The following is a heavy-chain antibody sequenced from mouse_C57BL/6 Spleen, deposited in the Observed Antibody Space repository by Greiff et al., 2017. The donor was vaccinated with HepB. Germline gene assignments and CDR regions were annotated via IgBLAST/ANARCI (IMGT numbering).Heavy chain of an antibody. Sequence: QVQLQQPGAELVKPGASVKLSCKASGYTFTSYWMHWVKQRPGRGLEWIGRIDPNSGGTKYNEKFKSKATLTVDKPSSTAYMQLSSLTSEDSAVYYGARSTVVAHYYAMDYWGQGTSVTVSS. J-gene: IGHJ4*01. CDR1: GYTFTSYW. CDR2: IDPNSGGT. CDR3: ARSTVVAHYYAMDY. D-gene: IGHD1-1*01. V-gene: IGHV1-72*01.